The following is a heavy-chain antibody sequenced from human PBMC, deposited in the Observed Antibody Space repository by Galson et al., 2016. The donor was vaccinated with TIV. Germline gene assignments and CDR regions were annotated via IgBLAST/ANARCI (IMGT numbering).Heavy chain of an antibody. Sequence: SVKVSCKASGGSFSTHTFNWVRQAHGQGLEWMGGIVPLFRTTNYAQKFQGRVTFTADESSSTAYMEVSRLTSDDTAVYYCAKDRNTALDTYYYYYGMDVWGRGTTVTVSS. CDR3: AKDRNTALDTYYYYYGMDV. J-gene: IGHJ6*02. CDR1: GGSFSTHT. CDR2: IVPLFRTT. D-gene: IGHD5-18*01. V-gene: IGHV1-69*13.